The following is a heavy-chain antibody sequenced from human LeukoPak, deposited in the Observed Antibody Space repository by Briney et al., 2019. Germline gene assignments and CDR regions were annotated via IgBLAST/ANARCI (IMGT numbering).Heavy chain of an antibody. Sequence: GGSLRLSCVGSGFTFSSYAMHWVRLAPGKGLEWLAFIADGGSTKYFADSVKGRFTISRDNSKNTLYLQMKSLRVDDTAVYDCAKDEAAVLRFFDRKSPIDFWGQGTLVTVSS. CDR2: IADGGSTK. V-gene: IGHV3-30*02. CDR1: GFTFSSYA. D-gene: IGHD3-9*01. CDR3: AKDEAAVLRFFDRKSPIDF. J-gene: IGHJ4*02.